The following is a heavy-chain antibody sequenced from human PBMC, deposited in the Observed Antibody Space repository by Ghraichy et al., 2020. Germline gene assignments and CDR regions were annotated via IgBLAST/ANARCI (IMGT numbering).Heavy chain of an antibody. CDR3: ARDPGYCSGGRCFPDAFDI. V-gene: IGHV3-21*01. CDR1: GFTFSSYR. Sequence: GESRRLSCAASGFTFSSYRMNWVRQALGKGLEWVSFIDSSSSYIYYADSVKGRFTISRDNAKNSLSLQMNSLRADDTAVYYCARDPGYCSGGRCFPDAFDIWGQGTMVTVSS. J-gene: IGHJ3*02. CDR2: IDSSSSYI. D-gene: IGHD2-15*01.